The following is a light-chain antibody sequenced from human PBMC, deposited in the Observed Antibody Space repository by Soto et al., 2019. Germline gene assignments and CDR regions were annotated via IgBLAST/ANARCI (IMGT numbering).Light chain of an antibody. J-gene: IGKJ1*01. CDR3: QQYNSYSPWT. V-gene: IGKV1-5*01. CDR1: QGISNW. CDR2: DAS. Sequence: DIQMTQSPSSVSASVGDRFTITCRASQGISNWLAWYQQKSGKAPKLLIYDASSLESGVPSRFSGSGSGTEFTLTISSLQPDDFATYYCQQYNSYSPWTFGQGTKVDIK.